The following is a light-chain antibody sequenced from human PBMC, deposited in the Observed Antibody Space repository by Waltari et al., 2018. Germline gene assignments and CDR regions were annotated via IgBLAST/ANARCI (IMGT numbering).Light chain of an antibody. V-gene: IGKV3-11*01. J-gene: IGKJ4*01. CDR2: DAS. CDR1: QSVSSY. CDR3: QQRSNWPLT. Sequence: EIVLTQSPATLSLYPGERATLCCRASQSVSSYLAWYQQKPVQAPMLLIYDASNRATGIPARFSGSGSVTDFTLTISSLEPEDFAVYYCQQRSNWPLTFVGGTKVSIK.